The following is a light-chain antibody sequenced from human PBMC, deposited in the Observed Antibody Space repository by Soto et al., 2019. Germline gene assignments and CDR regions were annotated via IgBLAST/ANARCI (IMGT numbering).Light chain of an antibody. V-gene: IGLV2-14*01. CDR3: FSYTSSTAYV. CDR1: GSDVGGYNY. Sequence: QSALTQPASVSGSPGQSITISCTGTGSDVGGYNYVSWYQLHPGKAPKLMIYEVSNRPSGISNRFSASKSGNTASLTISGLQAEDEADYYCFSYTSSTAYVFGTGTKLTVL. J-gene: IGLJ1*01. CDR2: EVS.